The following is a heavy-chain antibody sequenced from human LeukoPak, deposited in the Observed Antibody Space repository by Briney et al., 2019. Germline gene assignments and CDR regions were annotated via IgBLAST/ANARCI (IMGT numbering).Heavy chain of an antibody. CDR2: ISYDGSNK. D-gene: IGHD6-19*01. J-gene: IGHJ4*02. CDR3: AKDQAGSGGWYY. V-gene: IGHV3-30-3*01. CDR1: GFTFSSYA. Sequence: PGGSLRLSCAASGFTFSSYAMHWVRQAPGKGLEWVAVISYDGSNKYYADSVKGRFTISRDNSKNTLYLQMSSLRAEDTAVYYCAKDQAGSGGWYYWGQGTLVTVSS.